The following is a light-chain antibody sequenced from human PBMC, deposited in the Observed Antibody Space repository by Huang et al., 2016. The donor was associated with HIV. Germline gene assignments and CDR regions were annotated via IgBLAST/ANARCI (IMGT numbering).Light chain of an antibody. CDR2: GAA. Sequence: EIVLTQSPGTLSLSPVETATFSCRASQSLRDTYLAWYQQSPGQAPRLLIYGAASRATGIPDRFRGSVSGTDFTLTINRLEPQDFAVYFCLQYDRSPLTFGGGTKVEL. V-gene: IGKV3-20*01. CDR3: LQYDRSPLT. J-gene: IGKJ4*01. CDR1: QSLRDTY.